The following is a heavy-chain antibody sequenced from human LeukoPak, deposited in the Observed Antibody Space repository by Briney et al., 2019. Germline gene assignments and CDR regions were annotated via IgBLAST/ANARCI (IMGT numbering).Heavy chain of an antibody. CDR1: GGSISSYY. CDR2: IYYSGST. V-gene: IGHV4-59*01. J-gene: IGHJ5*02. Sequence: SETLSLTCTVSGGSISSYYRSWIRQPPGKGLEWIGYIYYSGSTNYNPSLKSRVTISVDTSKNQFSLKLSSVTAADTAVYYCARYSSGRGGWFDPWGQGTLVTVSS. CDR3: ARYSSGRGGWFDP. D-gene: IGHD6-19*01.